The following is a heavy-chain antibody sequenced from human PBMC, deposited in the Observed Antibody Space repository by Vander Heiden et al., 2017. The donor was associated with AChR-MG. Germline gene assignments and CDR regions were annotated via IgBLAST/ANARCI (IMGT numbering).Heavy chain of an antibody. CDR3: AREYRGWWGSSDWYYNWIDP. CDR1: GGSFSGYY. V-gene: IGHV4-34*01. CDR2: INHSGGT. D-gene: IGHD6-13*01. Sequence: QVQLQQWGAGLLKPSETLSLTCAVHGGSFSGYYWSWIRQPPGKGLEWIGEINHSGGTNYNPSLTSRVTISVDTAKNQFSLKLSSVTAADTAVYYCAREYRGWWGSSDWYYNWIDPWGQGTLVTVS. J-gene: IGHJ5*02.